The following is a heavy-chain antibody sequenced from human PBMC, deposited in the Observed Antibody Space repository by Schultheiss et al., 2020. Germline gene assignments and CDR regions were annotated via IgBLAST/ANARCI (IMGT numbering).Heavy chain of an antibody. V-gene: IGHV4-4*07. CDR3: ARVECSSTSCYYYYYYGMDV. Sequence: SETLSLTCTVSGGSISSYYWSWIRQPAGKGLEWIGRIYTSGSTYYNPSLKSRVTISVDTSKNQFSLKLSSVTAADTAVYYCARVECSSTSCYYYYYYGMDVWGQGTTVTVSS. CDR2: IYTSGST. D-gene: IGHD2-2*01. CDR1: GGSISSYY. J-gene: IGHJ6*02.